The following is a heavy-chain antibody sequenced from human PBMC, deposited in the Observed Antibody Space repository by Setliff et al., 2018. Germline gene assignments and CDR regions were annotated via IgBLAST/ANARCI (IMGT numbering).Heavy chain of an antibody. Sequence: ASVKVSCKASGYTFTSYYMHWVRQAPGQGLEWMGIINPSGGSTSYAQKFQGRVTMTKDTSTSTVYMELSSLRSEDTAVYYCARDPTTYYDILTGSSSRRYGMDVWGQGTTVTVSS. V-gene: IGHV1-46*01. CDR3: ARDPTTYYDILTGSSSRRYGMDV. J-gene: IGHJ6*02. CDR2: INPSGGST. CDR1: GYTFTSYY. D-gene: IGHD3-9*01.